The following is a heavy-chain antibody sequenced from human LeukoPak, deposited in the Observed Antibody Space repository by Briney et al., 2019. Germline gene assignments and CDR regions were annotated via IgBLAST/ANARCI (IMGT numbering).Heavy chain of an antibody. V-gene: IGHV5-51*01. J-gene: IGHJ4*02. Sequence: GESLKISCKGSGYSFTSYWIGWVRQMPGKAREWMGIIYPGDSDTRYSPSFQGQVTISADKSISTAYLQWSSLKASDTAMYYCARHQCSGGSCYPTEDYWGQGTLVTVSS. D-gene: IGHD2-15*01. CDR1: GYSFTSYW. CDR2: IYPGDSDT. CDR3: ARHQCSGGSCYPTEDY.